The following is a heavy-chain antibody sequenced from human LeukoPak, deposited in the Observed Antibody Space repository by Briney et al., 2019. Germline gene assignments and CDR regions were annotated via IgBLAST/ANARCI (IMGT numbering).Heavy chain of an antibody. CDR2: IYYSGST. J-gene: IGHJ4*02. V-gene: IGHV4-59*01. CDR1: GGSISSYY. Sequence: SETLSLTCTVSGGSISSYYWSWIRQPPGKGLEWIGYIYYSGSTTYNPSLKSRVTISVDSSKNQFSLKLTSVTAADTAVYYCARDYDSTGYYDYWGQGTLVTVSS. D-gene: IGHD3-22*01. CDR3: ARDYDSTGYYDY.